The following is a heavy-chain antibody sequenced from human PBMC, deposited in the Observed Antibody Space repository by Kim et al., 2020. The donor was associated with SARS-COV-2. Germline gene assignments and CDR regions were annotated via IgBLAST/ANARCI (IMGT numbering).Heavy chain of an antibody. J-gene: IGHJ5*02. CDR3: AVRRIGGATSWFDP. V-gene: IGHV1-18*01. Sequence: ASVKVSCKASGYTFTSYGISWVRQAPGQGLEWMGWISAYNGNTNYAQKLQGRVTMTTDTSTSTAYMELRSLRSDDTAVYYCAVRRIGGATSWFDPWGQGTLVTVSS. CDR2: ISAYNGNT. CDR1: GYTFTSYG. D-gene: IGHD1-26*01.